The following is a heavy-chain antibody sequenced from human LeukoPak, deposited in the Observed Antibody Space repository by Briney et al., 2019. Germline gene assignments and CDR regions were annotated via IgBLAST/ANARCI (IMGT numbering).Heavy chain of an antibody. J-gene: IGHJ4*02. Sequence: ASVKVSCKASGYTFTSYGISWVRHAPGQGLEWMGWIISYNGNTNYAQKVQSRVTMTTDASTSTAHMQLMSLRSDGSAVYFFAWGPGVAPTRGDFGGQGQLVPVSS. CDR3: AWGPGVAPTRGDF. CDR1: GYTFTSYG. V-gene: IGHV1-18*01. D-gene: IGHD1-26*01. CDR2: IISYNGNT.